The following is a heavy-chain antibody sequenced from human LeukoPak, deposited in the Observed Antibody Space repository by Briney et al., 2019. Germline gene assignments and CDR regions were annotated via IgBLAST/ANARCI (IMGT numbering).Heavy chain of an antibody. J-gene: IGHJ4*02. CDR1: GFTFSSYW. D-gene: IGHD2/OR15-2a*01. CDR3: ARDRNMVWRPLYY. Sequence: GGSLRLSCAASGFTFSSYWMHWVRQAPGKGLVWVSRINSDGSTTSYADSVKGRFTISRDNAKNTLYLQMNSLRAEDTAVYYCARDRNMVWRPLYYWGQGTLVTVSS. V-gene: IGHV3-74*01. CDR2: INSDGSTT.